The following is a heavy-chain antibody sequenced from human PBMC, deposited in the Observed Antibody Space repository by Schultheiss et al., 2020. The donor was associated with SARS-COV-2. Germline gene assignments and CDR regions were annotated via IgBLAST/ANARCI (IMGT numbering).Heavy chain of an antibody. J-gene: IGHJ4*02. V-gene: IGHV3-21*04. CDR1: GFTFSSYS. D-gene: IGHD3-10*01. CDR3: AKDMASRDDY. Sequence: GESLKISCAASGFTFSSYSMNWVRQAPGKGLEWVSSISSSSSYIYYADSVKGRFTISRDNAKNTLYLQMNSLRAEDTAVYYCAKDMASRDDYWGQGTLVTVSS. CDR2: ISSSSSYI.